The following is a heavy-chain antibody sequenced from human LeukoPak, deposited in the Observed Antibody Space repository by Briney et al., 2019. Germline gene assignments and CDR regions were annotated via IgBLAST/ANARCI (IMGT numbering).Heavy chain of an antibody. CDR3: ARGPKSNNWPPRNYYYSMDV. V-gene: IGHV4-30-4*01. J-gene: IGHJ6*04. CDR1: GGSISSDNYC. D-gene: IGHD1-1*01. Sequence: SETLSLTCTVSGGSISSDNYCWSWIRQPPGKGLEWIGYIYYTGSTDYNSSLKSRVTISVDTSKNQLSLKLSSVTAADTAVYYCARGPKSNNWPPRNYYYSMDVWGKGTTVTVSS. CDR2: IYYTGST.